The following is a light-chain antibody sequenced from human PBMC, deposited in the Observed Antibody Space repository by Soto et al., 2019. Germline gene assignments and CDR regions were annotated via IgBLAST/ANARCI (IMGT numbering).Light chain of an antibody. V-gene: IGKV3-20*01. CDR1: QSVSSSY. CDR2: GAS. Sequence: EIVVTESPGTLSLSPGERLSLACRASQSVSSSYLAWYQQKPGQAPRLLIYGASSRATGIPDRFSGSGSGTDFTLTISRLEPEDFAVYYCQQYGSSPETFGQGTKVDI. CDR3: QQYGSSPET. J-gene: IGKJ1*01.